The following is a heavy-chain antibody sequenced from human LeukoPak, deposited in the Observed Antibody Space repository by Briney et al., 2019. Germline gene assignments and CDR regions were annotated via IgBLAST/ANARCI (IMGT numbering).Heavy chain of an antibody. CDR2: INGDGGRT. CDR1: GFTFSNYG. J-gene: IGHJ3*02. D-gene: IGHD2-21*02. Sequence: GGSLRLSCAASGFTFSNYGMHWVRQAPGKGLVWVSCINGDGGRTNYADSVKGRFTISRDNAKNTLYLQMNSLRAEDTAVYYCARMTAHAFDIWGQGTMVTVSS. CDR3: ARMTAHAFDI. V-gene: IGHV3-74*01.